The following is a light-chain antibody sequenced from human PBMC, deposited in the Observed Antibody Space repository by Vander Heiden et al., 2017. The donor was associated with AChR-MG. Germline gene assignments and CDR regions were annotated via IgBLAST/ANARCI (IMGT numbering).Light chain of an antibody. Sequence: YVLTQQPSVSVAPGQTARITCGGNRIGSQSVHWYQQKPGQAPVLVVYDDSDRPSGIPERFSGSDSGNTATLTISRVEAGDEADYFCQVWDSSSDHVVFGGGTKLTVL. CDR1: RIGSQS. V-gene: IGLV3-21*02. CDR3: QVWDSSSDHVV. J-gene: IGLJ2*01. CDR2: DDS.